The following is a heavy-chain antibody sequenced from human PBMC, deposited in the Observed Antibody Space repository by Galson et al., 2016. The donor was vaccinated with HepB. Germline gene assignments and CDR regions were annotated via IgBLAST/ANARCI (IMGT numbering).Heavy chain of an antibody. CDR1: GFTFSNHG. D-gene: IGHD3-10*01. J-gene: IGHJ4*02. CDR3: ARDMYSGSYIIDY. V-gene: IGHV3-33*08. CDR2: ICADGSNK. Sequence: SLRLSCAASGFTFSNHGMHWVRQAPGKGLECVAVICADGSNKYYADSVKGRFTISRDNSKNTLYLQMNSLRADDTAVYYCARDMYSGSYIIDYWGQGTLVTVSS.